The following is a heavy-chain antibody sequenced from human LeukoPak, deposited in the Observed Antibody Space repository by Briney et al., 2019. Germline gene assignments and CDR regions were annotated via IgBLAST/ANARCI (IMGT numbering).Heavy chain of an antibody. Sequence: GGSLRLSCAASGFTFSRYGMHWVRQAPGKGLEWVAFIRYDGSNKYYADSVKGRFTISRDNSKNTLYLQMNSLRAEDTAVYYCATYGSGSYYRFDYWGQGTLVTVSS. CDR1: GFTFSRYG. J-gene: IGHJ4*02. V-gene: IGHV3-30*02. CDR2: IRYDGSNK. CDR3: ATYGSGSYYRFDY. D-gene: IGHD3-10*01.